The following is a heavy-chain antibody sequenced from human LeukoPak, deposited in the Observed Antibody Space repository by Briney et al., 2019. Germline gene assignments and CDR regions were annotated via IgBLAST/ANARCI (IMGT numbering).Heavy chain of an antibody. V-gene: IGHV3-7*01. Sequence: PGGSLRLSCAASGFTFSSYSMSWVRQAPGKGLEWVANIKQDGSEKYYVDSVKGRFTISRDNAKNSLYLQMNSLRAEDTAVYYCARDRRTYYDFWSGYKIYDAFDIWGQGTMVTVSS. D-gene: IGHD3-3*01. CDR2: IKQDGSEK. CDR3: ARDRRTYYDFWSGYKIYDAFDI. J-gene: IGHJ3*02. CDR1: GFTFSSYS.